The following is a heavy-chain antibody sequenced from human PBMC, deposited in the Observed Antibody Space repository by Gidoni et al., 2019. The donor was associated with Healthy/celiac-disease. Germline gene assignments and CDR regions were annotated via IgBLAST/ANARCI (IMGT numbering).Heavy chain of an antibody. D-gene: IGHD3-10*01. Sequence: EVQLVQSGAEVKKPGESLRISCKGSGYSFTSYWISWVRQMPGKGLECMGRIDPSDSYTNYSPSFQGHVTISADKSISTAYLQWSSLKASDTAMYYCARQTYFLNWFDPWGQGTLVTVSS. CDR2: IDPSDSYT. V-gene: IGHV5-10-1*03. J-gene: IGHJ5*02. CDR1: GYSFTSYW. CDR3: ARQTYFLNWFDP.